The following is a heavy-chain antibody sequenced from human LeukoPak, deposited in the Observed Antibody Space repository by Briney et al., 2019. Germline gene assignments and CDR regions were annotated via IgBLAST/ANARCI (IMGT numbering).Heavy chain of an antibody. CDR3: AKGKGATYFNYCFDY. V-gene: IGHV3-23*03. J-gene: IGHJ4*02. CDR1: GFTFSGYA. D-gene: IGHD1-1*01. CDR2: IHNDAETK. Sequence: GASLRLSCAASGFTFSGYARSWVRQAPGKGLEWISLIHNDAETKYYADSVKRRFTVPRDDSKNTLYLEMNSLRAEDTAVYYCAKGKGATYFNYCFDYWGQGTLVTVSS.